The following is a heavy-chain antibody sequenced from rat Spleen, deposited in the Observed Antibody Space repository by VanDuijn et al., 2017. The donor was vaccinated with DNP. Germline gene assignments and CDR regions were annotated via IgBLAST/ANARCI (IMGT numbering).Heavy chain of an antibody. V-gene: IGHV2-1*01. CDR1: GFSLTSTR. D-gene: IGHD1-2*01. CDR3: TRSDYSSSWWFAY. J-gene: IGHJ2*01. Sequence: QVQLKESGPGLVQPSQNLSLTCTVSGFSLTSTRVHWVRQPTGKGLEWDGVIWSGGTTDYNSAPKSRLSISRDTSKGQVFLKMNSLQTEDTATYFCTRSDYSSSWWFAYWGQGVMVTVSS. CDR2: IWSGGTT.